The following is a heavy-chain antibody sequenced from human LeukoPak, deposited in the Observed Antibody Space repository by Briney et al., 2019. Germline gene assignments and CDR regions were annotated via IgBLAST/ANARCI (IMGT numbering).Heavy chain of an antibody. CDR3: ARGSLRYCSGGSCSPDMDV. CDR2: ISYDGSNK. CDR1: GFTFSSYA. V-gene: IGHV3-30*04. J-gene: IGHJ6*03. Sequence: GRSLRLSCAASGFTFSSYAMHWVRQAPGKGLEWVAVISYDGSNKYYADSVKGRFTISRDNSKNTLYLQMNSLRAEDTAVYYCARGSLRYCSGGSCSPDMDVWGKGTTVTVSS. D-gene: IGHD2-15*01.